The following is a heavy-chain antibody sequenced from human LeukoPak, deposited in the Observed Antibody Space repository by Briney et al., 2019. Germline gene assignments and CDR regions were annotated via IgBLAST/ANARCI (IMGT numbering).Heavy chain of an antibody. D-gene: IGHD6-13*01. J-gene: IGHJ6*02. CDR1: GFTFSSYA. CDR2: ISGSGGST. V-gene: IGHV3-23*01. Sequence: GGSLRLSCAASGFTFSSYAMSWVRQAPGKGLEWVSAISGSGGSTYYADSVKGRFTISRDNAKNSLYLQMNSLRAEDTAVYYCARSGGYSSSSDGMDVWGQGTTVTVSS. CDR3: ARSGGYSSSSDGMDV.